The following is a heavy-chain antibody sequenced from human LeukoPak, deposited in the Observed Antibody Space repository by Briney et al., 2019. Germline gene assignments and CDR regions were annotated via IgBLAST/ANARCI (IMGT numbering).Heavy chain of an antibody. CDR1: GGSISSGGYS. D-gene: IGHD3-10*01. J-gene: IGHJ4*02. Sequence: PSQTLSLTCAVSGGSISSGGYSWRWIRQPPGKGLEWIGYIYHSGSTYYNPSLKSRVTISVDRSKNQFSLKLSSVIAADTAVYYCARGVVPYYYGSGNLNPPDYWGQGTLVTVSS. CDR3: ARGVVPYYYGSGNLNPPDY. CDR2: IYHSGST. V-gene: IGHV4-30-2*01.